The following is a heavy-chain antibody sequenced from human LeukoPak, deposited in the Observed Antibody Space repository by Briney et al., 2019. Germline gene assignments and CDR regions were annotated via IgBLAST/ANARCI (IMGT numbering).Heavy chain of an antibody. J-gene: IGHJ4*02. CDR3: ARTIFGVVIKVY. Sequence: PGGSLRLSCAASGFTVSSNYMSWVRQAPGKGLEWVSVIYSGGSTYYADSVKGRFTISRDNSKNTLYLQINSLRAEDTAVYYCARTIFGVVIKVYWGQGTLVTVSS. CDR2: IYSGGST. D-gene: IGHD3-3*01. CDR1: GFTVSSNY. V-gene: IGHV3-66*01.